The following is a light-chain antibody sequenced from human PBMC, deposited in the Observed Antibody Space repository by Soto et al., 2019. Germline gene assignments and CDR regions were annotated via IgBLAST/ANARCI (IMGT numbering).Light chain of an antibody. Sequence: IVLTKSPGILSLSPGERASLSCGASQSISSSFLAWYQQKPGQAPRLLIYGASSRATGIPDRFSGTGSETDFTLTISRLEPEDFAVYYCQQYDNSPITFGHVTRLEIK. CDR2: GAS. V-gene: IGKV3-20*01. CDR1: QSISSSF. J-gene: IGKJ5*01. CDR3: QQYDNSPIT.